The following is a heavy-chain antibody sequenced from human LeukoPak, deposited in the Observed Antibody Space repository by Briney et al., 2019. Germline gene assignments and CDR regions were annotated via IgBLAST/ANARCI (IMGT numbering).Heavy chain of an antibody. CDR2: INHSGST. Sequence: KASETLSLTCAVYGGSFSGYYWSWIRQPPGKGLEWIGEINHSGSTNYNPSLKNRVTISGDTSKNQFSLKLSSVTAADTAVYFCARVGYSYVINDWSRTGLGAYPTKYYYHMDVWGKGTTVTVSS. J-gene: IGHJ6*03. CDR3: ARVGYSYVINDWSRTGLGAYPTKYYYHMDV. V-gene: IGHV4-34*01. D-gene: IGHD5-18*01. CDR1: GGSFSGYY.